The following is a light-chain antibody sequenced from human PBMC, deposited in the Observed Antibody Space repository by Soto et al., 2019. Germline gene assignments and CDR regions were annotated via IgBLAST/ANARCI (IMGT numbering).Light chain of an antibody. CDR2: GAS. Sequence: EIVMTQSPATLSVSPGERATLSCRASQSVSSNLAWYQQKPGQAPRLLIYGASTRATGIPARFSGSGSGTEFTLTISSLQSEDFVVHYCQHYNNWPPIITFGQGTRLEIK. CDR3: QHYNNWPPIIT. J-gene: IGKJ5*01. CDR1: QSVSSN. V-gene: IGKV3-15*01.